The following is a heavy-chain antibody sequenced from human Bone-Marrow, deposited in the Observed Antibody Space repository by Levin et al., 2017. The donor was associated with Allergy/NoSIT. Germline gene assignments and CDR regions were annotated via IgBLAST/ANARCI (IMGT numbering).Heavy chain of an antibody. CDR2: IYYSGST. CDR1: GGSVSSGSDY. CDR3: TNAPNPYYCDY. D-gene: IGHD2-8*01. Sequence: SETLSLTCTVSGGSVSSGSDYWSWIRQPPGKGLEWIGNIYYSGSTNYHPSLKSRVTISVDTSKNQLSLKLRSVTAADTAVYYCTNAPNPYYCDYWGQGTLVTVSS. V-gene: IGHV4-61*01. J-gene: IGHJ4*02.